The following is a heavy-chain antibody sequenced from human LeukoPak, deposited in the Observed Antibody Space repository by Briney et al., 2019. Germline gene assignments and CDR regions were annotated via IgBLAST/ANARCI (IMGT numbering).Heavy chain of an antibody. CDR3: ARLGWQWLVYAFDI. V-gene: IGHV4-39*01. Sequence: PSETLSLTCTVSGGSISSGSYYWVWIRQPPGKGLEWIGSMYYGGSTYYNPSLESRVTISIDTSKNQFSLKLSSVTAADTAVYYCARLGWQWLVYAFDIWGQGTMVTVSS. D-gene: IGHD6-19*01. J-gene: IGHJ3*02. CDR1: GGSISSGSYY. CDR2: MYYGGST.